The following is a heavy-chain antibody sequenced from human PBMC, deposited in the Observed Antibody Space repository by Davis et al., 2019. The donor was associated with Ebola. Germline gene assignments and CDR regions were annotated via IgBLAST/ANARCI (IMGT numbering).Heavy chain of an antibody. V-gene: IGHV3-30*18. CDR2: ISYDGSNK. D-gene: IGHD3-10*01. CDR1: GFTFSSYG. CDR3: AKSSPHGSGSYPDY. J-gene: IGHJ4*02. Sequence: PGGSLRLSCAASGFTFSSYGMHWVRQAPGKGLEWVAVISYDGSNKYYADSVKGRFTISRDNSKNTLYLQMNSLRAEDTAVYYCAKSSPHGSGSYPDYWGQGTLVTVSS.